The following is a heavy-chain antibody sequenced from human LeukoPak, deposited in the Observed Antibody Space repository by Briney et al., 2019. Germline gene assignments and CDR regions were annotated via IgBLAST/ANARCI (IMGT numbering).Heavy chain of an antibody. V-gene: IGHV4-39*06. J-gene: IGHJ4*02. CDR2: IYYSGST. CDR3: ASLSSGFHFGY. CDR1: GGSISSSTYF. Sequence: PSETLSLTCTVSGGSISSSTYFWGWLRQPPGKGLEWIVTIYYSGSTYYNPSLKSRVTISVDTSKNQFLLKLSSVTAADTAVYYCASLSSGFHFGYWGQGTLVTVSS. D-gene: IGHD3-22*01.